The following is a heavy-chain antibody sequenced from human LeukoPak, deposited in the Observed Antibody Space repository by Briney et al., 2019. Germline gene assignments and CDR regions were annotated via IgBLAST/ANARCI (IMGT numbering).Heavy chain of an antibody. D-gene: IGHD2/OR15-2a*01. Sequence: GGSLRLSCAASGFTFSSYAMSWVRQAPGKGLEWVSAISGSGGSTYYADSVKGRYTISRDNSKNTLYLQMNSLRAEDTAVYYCAKDLFYFNGMDVWGQGTTVTVSS. CDR3: AKDLFYFNGMDV. CDR1: GFTFSSYA. V-gene: IGHV3-23*01. J-gene: IGHJ6*02. CDR2: ISGSGGST.